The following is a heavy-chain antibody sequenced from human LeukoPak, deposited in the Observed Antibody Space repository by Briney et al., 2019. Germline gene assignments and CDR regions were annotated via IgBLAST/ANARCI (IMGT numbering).Heavy chain of an antibody. CDR2: IYSGGIT. D-gene: IGHD3-16*01. J-gene: IGHJ4*02. Sequence: PGGSLRLSCAASGFTVSSNYMSWVRQAPGKGLEWVSVIYSGGITDYADSVKGRFTISRDNSKNTLYLQMNSLRAEDTAVYYCAKAQIYDYVWGVPGYWGQGTLVTVSS. CDR1: GFTVSSNY. V-gene: IGHV3-53*01. CDR3: AKAQIYDYVWGVPGY.